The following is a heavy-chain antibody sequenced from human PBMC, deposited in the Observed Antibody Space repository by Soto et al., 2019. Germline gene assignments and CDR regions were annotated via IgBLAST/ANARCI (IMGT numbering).Heavy chain of an antibody. CDR2: MSYDGSNK. CDR3: ATSSGSPKGMDV. J-gene: IGHJ6*02. D-gene: IGHD6-19*01. CDR1: GFTFSSYG. Sequence: GGSLRLSCAASGFTFSSYGMHWVRQAPGKGLEWVAVMSYDGSNKYYADSVKGQFTISRDNSKNTLYLQMNSLRAEDTAVYYCATSSGSPKGMDVWGQGTTVTVSS. V-gene: IGHV3-30*03.